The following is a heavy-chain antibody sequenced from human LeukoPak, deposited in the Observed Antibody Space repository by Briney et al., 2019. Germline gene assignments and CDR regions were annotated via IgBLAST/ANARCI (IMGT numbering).Heavy chain of an antibody. D-gene: IGHD3-22*01. V-gene: IGHV5-51*01. Sequence: GESLKISCKGSGYSFTSYWIGWVRQMPGKGLEWMGIIYPGDSDTRYSPSFQGQVTISADKSISTAYLQWSSLKASDTAMYYCARQMSNYYDSSGQSRNLDYWGQGTLVTVSS. CDR2: IYPGDSDT. J-gene: IGHJ4*02. CDR3: ARQMSNYYDSSGQSRNLDY. CDR1: GYSFTSYW.